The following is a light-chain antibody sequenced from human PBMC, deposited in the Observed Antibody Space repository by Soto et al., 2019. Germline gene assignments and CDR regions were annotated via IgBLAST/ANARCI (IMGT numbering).Light chain of an antibody. Sequence: EIVLTQSPGTLSLSPGERATLSCRASQSFRGLLAWYQQKPGQAHRLLIYDAYNRATGIQARFRGSGSGTDFTLTISSLEPEDFAVYYCKQRSNWPLTFGGGTKVDIK. CDR1: QSFRGL. V-gene: IGKV3-11*01. CDR2: DAY. J-gene: IGKJ4*01. CDR3: KQRSNWPLT.